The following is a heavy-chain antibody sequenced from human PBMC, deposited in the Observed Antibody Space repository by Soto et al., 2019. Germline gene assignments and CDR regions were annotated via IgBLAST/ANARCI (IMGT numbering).Heavy chain of an antibody. D-gene: IGHD1-1*01. Sequence: EVQLVESGGGLVQPGGSLRLSCAASGFTFSSYWMSWVRQAPGKGLEWVANIKQDGSEKYYVDSVKGRFTISRDNAKNSLYLQMNSLRAEDTAVYYCARDSVQLERRGYYFDYGGQGTLVTVSS. V-gene: IGHV3-7*03. J-gene: IGHJ4*02. CDR1: GFTFSSYW. CDR3: ARDSVQLERRGYYFDY. CDR2: IKQDGSEK.